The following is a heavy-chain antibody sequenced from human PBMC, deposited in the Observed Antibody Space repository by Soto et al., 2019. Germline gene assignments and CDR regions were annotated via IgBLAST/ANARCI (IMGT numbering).Heavy chain of an antibody. CDR1: GYTFTSYG. V-gene: IGHV1-18*04. Sequence: ASVKVSCKASGYTFTSYGISWVRQAPGQGLEWMGWISAYNGNTIYAQKLQGRVTMTTDTSTSTAYMELRSLRSDDTAVYYCARYPAEWELLRMDYYYYGMDVWGQGTTVTVSS. D-gene: IGHD1-26*01. CDR3: ARYPAEWELLRMDYYYYGMDV. J-gene: IGHJ6*02. CDR2: ISAYNGNT.